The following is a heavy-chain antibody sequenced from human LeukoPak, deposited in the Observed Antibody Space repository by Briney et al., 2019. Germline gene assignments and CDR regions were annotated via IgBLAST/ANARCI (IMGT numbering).Heavy chain of an antibody. CDR1: ARSISSASYE. J-gene: IGHJ4*02. Sequence: SHTPSLTFTVAARSISSASYECSWIRQPAGKGLEWIGRIYTSGSTNYTPSLKSQDTISVDTTKNQFSPKLTPVTAADTAVYYCEAYGSGNVGYWGQGTLVTVSS. CDR3: EAYGSGNVGY. D-gene: IGHD3-10*01. V-gene: IGHV4-61*02. CDR2: IYTSGST.